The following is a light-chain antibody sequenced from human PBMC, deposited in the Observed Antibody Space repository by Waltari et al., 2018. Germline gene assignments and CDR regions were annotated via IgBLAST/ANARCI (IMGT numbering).Light chain of an antibody. V-gene: IGKV2-30*02. CDR2: KIS. CDR3: MQGSHWPRT. CDR1: KSLVHTDGNTY. J-gene: IGKJ2*01. Sequence: DVVMTQSPLSLPVTLGQPASISCRSSKSLVHTDGNTYLNWFQQRPGQPPRRLIYKISRRESGVPDRFSGSGSGTDFTLKISRVEAEDVGVYYCMQGSHWPRTFGQGTKLEI.